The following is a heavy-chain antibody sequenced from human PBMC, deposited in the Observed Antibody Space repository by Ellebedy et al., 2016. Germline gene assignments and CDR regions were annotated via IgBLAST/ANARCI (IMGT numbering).Heavy chain of an antibody. CDR1: GFSFNTFF. Sequence: GESLKISXGASGFSFNTFFMGWVRQAPGKGLEWVSTISAGSDTTRLADSVKGRFTISRDSSKNSVYLRMNNLRLEDTAVYYCRQGHYADLWGQGTLVTVSS. D-gene: IGHD4-17*01. CDR3: RQGHYADL. V-gene: IGHV3-23*01. CDR2: ISAGSDTT. J-gene: IGHJ4*01.